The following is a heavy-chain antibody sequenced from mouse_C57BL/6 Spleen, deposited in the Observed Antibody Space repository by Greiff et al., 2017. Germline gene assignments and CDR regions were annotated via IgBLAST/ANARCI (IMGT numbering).Heavy chain of an antibody. CDR3: AAYYYGSSSWYFDV. CDR2: IDPEDGDT. CDR1: GFNIKDYY. V-gene: IGHV14-2*01. J-gene: IGHJ1*03. D-gene: IGHD1-1*01. Sequence: VQLKESGAELVKPGASVKLSCTASGFNIKDYYMHWVKQRTEQGLEWIGRIDPEDGDTKYAPKFQGKATITADTSSNTAYLQLSSLTSEDTAVYYCAAYYYGSSSWYFDVWGTGTTVTVSS.